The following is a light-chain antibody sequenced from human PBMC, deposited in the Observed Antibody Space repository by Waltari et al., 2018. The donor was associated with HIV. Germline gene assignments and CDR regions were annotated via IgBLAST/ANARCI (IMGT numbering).Light chain of an antibody. Sequence: IQMTQSPLSLSAPVGDRVTITCRASQNIIKYLNWYQQKPGTAPKLLIYAASGLESGVPSRFSGSGSDTHFTLTINNLQLEDFATYYCQQSSMPPHTFGQGTKVEIK. CDR1: QNIIKY. CDR3: QQSSMPPHT. V-gene: IGKV1-39*01. CDR2: AAS. J-gene: IGKJ2*01.